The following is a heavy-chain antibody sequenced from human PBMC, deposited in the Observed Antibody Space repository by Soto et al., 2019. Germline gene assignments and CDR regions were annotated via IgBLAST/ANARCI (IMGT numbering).Heavy chain of an antibody. Sequence: QVQLVQSGAEVRKPGSSVKVSCKTSRGTLISNAVSWVRQAPGQGLEWMGGFIPVVRTPYYAQKFQCRVTSTADDSTNTAYMELSSLRPDDTALYFCARIDSVDRRTYYPNGFDSWGQGTLVTVSA. V-gene: IGHV1-69*01. D-gene: IGHD3-22*01. CDR2: FIPVVRTP. J-gene: IGHJ5*01. CDR3: ARIDSVDRRTYYPNGFDS. CDR1: RGTLISNA.